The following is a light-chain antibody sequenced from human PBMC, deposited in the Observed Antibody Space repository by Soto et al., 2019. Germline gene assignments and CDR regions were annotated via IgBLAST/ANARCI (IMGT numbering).Light chain of an antibody. CDR1: SSNIGAGYD. Sequence: QFVLTQPPSVSGAPGQRVTISCTGSSSNIGAGYDVHWYQQLPGTAPKLLIYGNSNRPSGVPDRFSGSKSGTSASLAITGLQAEDEADYYCQSYDSSLSGLVFGTGTKVTVL. V-gene: IGLV1-40*01. J-gene: IGLJ1*01. CDR2: GNS. CDR3: QSYDSSLSGLV.